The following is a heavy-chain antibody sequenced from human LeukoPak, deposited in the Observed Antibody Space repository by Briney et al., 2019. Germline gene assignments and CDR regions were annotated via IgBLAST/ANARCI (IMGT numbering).Heavy chain of an antibody. Sequence: SETLSLTCTVSGGSISSSSYYWGWIRQPPGKGLEWIGSIYYSGSTYYNPSLKSRVTISVDTSKNQFPLKLSSVTAADTAVYYCARYLGSSWYYYFDYWGQGTLVTVSS. CDR2: IYYSGST. CDR3: ARYLGSSWYYYFDY. J-gene: IGHJ4*02. D-gene: IGHD6-13*01. CDR1: GGSISSSSYY. V-gene: IGHV4-39*01.